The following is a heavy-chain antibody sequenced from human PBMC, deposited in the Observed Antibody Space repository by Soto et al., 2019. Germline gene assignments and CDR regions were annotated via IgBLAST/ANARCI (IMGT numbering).Heavy chain of an antibody. Sequence: GGSLRLSCAASGFTVSSNYMSWVRQAPGKGLEWVSVIYSGGSTYYADSVKGRFTISRDNSKNTLYLQMNSLRAEDTAVYYCARESRWGRGIDAFDIWGQGTMVTVSS. V-gene: IGHV3-66*01. CDR2: IYSGGST. CDR3: ARESRWGRGIDAFDI. D-gene: IGHD1-26*01. J-gene: IGHJ3*02. CDR1: GFTVSSNY.